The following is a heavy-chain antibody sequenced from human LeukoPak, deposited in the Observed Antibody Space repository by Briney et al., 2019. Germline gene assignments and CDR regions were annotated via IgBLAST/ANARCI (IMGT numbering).Heavy chain of an antibody. D-gene: IGHD5/OR15-5a*01. Sequence: QPGGSLRLSCAASGSTFDDYTMHWVRQAPGKGLEWVSLISWDGGSTYYADSVKGRFTISRDNSKNSLYLQMNSLRTEDTALYYCAKGSTNVYHDAFDIWGQGTMVTVSS. CDR3: AKGSTNVYHDAFDI. V-gene: IGHV3-43*01. CDR2: ISWDGGST. CDR1: GSTFDDYT. J-gene: IGHJ3*02.